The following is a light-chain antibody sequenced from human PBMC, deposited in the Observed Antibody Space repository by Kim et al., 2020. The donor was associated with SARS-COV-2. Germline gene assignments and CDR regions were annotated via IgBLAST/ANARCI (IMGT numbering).Light chain of an antibody. CDR3: QQYNNWPPWT. CDR1: LSVSTN. Sequence: SPEDRATLSCGASLSVSTNLAWYQQKPGQAPRLLIYGASTRATGTPARFSGSGSGTEFTLIISSLQSEDFAVYYCQQYNNWPPWTFGQGTKVDIK. CDR2: GAS. V-gene: IGKV3-15*01. J-gene: IGKJ1*01.